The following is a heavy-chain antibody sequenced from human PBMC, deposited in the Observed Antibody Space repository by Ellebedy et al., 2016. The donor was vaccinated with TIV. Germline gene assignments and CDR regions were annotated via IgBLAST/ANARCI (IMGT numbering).Heavy chain of an antibody. CDR1: GFTVSSNY. CDR2: IYSGGST. Sequence: GGSLRLSXEASGFTVSSNYINWVRQAPGKGLDWVSVIYSGGSTFYADSVKGRFTLSRDNSKNTLYLQMNSLRPEDTAVYYCARDPRRLWPTEDYYYGLDVWGQGTTVNVSS. CDR3: ARDPRRLWPTEDYYYGLDV. D-gene: IGHD3-16*01. V-gene: IGHV3-53*05. J-gene: IGHJ6*02.